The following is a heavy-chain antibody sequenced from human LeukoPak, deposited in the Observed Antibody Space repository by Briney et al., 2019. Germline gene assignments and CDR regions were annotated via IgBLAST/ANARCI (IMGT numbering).Heavy chain of an antibody. CDR1: GFTFSSYA. CDR3: QKTAYDILTGYYRATEFDY. CDR2: ISGSGGST. D-gene: IGHD3-9*01. Sequence: GGSLRLSCAASGFTFSSYAMSWVRQAPGKGLEWVSAISGSGGSTYYADSVKGRFTISRDNSKNTLYLQMNSLRAEDTAVYYWQKTAYDILTGYYRATEFDYWGQGTLVTVSS. J-gene: IGHJ4*02. V-gene: IGHV3-23*01.